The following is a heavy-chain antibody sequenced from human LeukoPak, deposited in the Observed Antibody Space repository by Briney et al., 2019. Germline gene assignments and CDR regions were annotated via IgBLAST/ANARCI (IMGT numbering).Heavy chain of an antibody. D-gene: IGHD4-23*01. CDR2: ISGSGGST. Sequence: GGSLRLSCAASGFTFSSYAMTWVRQAPGKGLEWVSTISGSGGSTYYADSVKGRFTISRDNSKNTLYLQMNSLRAEDTAVYYCAKNGNSRFDFDYWGQGTLVTVSS. CDR1: GFTFSSYA. CDR3: AKNGNSRFDFDY. V-gene: IGHV3-23*01. J-gene: IGHJ4*02.